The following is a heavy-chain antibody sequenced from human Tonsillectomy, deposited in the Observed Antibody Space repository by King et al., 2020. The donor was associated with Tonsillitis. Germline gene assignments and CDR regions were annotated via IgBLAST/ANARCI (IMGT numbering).Heavy chain of an antibody. CDR3: AKCPYEFWIVRLYYAMDV. J-gene: IGHJ6*02. CDR1: GFTFSTYA. CDR2: MSGAGART. Sequence: VQLVESGGGLVQPGGSLRLSCAASGFTFSTYAMTWVRQAPGKGLEWVSVMSGAGARTYHADSVKGWFTISRDNSKNMLYLQMNSLGAEDTAVYYCAKCPYEFWIVRLYYAMDVWGQGTTVTVSS. D-gene: IGHD3-3*01. V-gene: IGHV3-23*04.